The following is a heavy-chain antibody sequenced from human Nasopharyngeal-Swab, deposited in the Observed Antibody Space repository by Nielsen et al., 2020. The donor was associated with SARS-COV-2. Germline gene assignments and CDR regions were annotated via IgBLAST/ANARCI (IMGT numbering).Heavy chain of an antibody. D-gene: IGHD3-16*02. CDR2: INPSGGST. V-gene: IGHV1-46*01. J-gene: IGHJ6*02. Sequence: ASGKVSCKASGYAFTSYYMHWVRQAPGQGLEWMGIINPSGGSTSYAQKFQGRVTMTRDTSTSTVYMELSSLRSEDTAVYYCARDGFWGLRLGELSLYLAGMDVWGQGTTVTVSS. CDR1: GYAFTSYY. CDR3: ARDGFWGLRLGELSLYLAGMDV.